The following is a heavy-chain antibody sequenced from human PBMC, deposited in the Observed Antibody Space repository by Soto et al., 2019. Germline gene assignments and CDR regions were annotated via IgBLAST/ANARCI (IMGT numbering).Heavy chain of an antibody. V-gene: IGHV3-23*01. J-gene: IGHJ4*02. CDR3: AKSSRIVGLRYFGPNFDY. CDR1: GFTFSSYA. CDR2: ISGSGGST. D-gene: IGHD3-9*01. Sequence: GGSLRLSCAASGFTFSSYAMSWVRQAPGKGLEWVSAISGSGGSTYYADSVKGRFTISRDNSKNTLYLQMNSLRAEDTAVYYCAKSSRIVGLRYFGPNFDYWGQGTLVTVSS.